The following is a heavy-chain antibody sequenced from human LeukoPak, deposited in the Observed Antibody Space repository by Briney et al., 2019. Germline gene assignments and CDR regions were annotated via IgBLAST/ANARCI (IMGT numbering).Heavy chain of an antibody. CDR2: MSFDGTNK. CDR1: GFTVSSYS. D-gene: IGHD2-15*01. V-gene: IGHV3-30-3*01. CDR3: AKENAVVVAATSDC. Sequence: GGSLRLSCVVSGFTVSSYSMHWVRQAPGKGLEWVAVMSFDGTNKYYADSVKGRFTISRDNSKNTLYLQMNSLRAEDTAVYYCAKENAVVVAATSDCWGQGTLVTVSS. J-gene: IGHJ4*02.